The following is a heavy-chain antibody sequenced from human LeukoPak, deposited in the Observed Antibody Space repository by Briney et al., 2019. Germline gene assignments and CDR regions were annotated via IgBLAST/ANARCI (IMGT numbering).Heavy chain of an antibody. CDR3: AKKSGTYFGFDD. J-gene: IGHJ4*02. Sequence: GGSLRLSCAASGFIFSSYAMAWVRQAPGKGLEWVSGISGNGDNTYADSVKGRFTISRDNSKNTLYVQMKSLRPEDTAVYYCAKKSGTYFGFDDWGQGTLVTVSS. D-gene: IGHD1-26*01. V-gene: IGHV3-23*01. CDR1: GFIFSSYA. CDR2: ISGNGDNT.